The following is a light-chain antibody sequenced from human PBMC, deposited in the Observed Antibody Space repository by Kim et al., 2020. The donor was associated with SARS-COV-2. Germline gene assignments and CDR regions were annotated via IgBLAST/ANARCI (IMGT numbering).Light chain of an antibody. Sequence: AHVGERVTITCPARQSTSSYINWYQQKPEKAPKLLIYAAYSLQSEVPSRFSGSGSGTDFTLTIRSLQPENFATHYSHKSNSTPRTFGQGTTVDIK. V-gene: IGKV1-39*01. CDR3: HKSNSTPRT. CDR1: QSTSSY. CDR2: AAY. J-gene: IGKJ1*01.